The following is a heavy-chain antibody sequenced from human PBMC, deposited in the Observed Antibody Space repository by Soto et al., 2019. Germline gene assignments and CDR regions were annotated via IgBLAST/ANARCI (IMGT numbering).Heavy chain of an antibody. CDR2: IIHIFGTA. Sequence: QVQLVQSGAEVKKPGSSVKVSCKASGGTFSSYAISWVRQAPGQGLEWMGGIIHIFGTANYAQKFQGRVTITADESTSTAYMEMSSLRSDDTAVYYCARAGASGSHIGYWGQGTLVTVSS. J-gene: IGHJ4*02. CDR1: GGTFSSYA. CDR3: ARAGASGSHIGY. V-gene: IGHV1-69*01. D-gene: IGHD3-22*01.